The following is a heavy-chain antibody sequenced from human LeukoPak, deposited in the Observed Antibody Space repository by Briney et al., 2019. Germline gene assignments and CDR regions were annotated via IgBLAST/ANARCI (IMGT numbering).Heavy chain of an antibody. CDR1: GASVTQHD. CDR2: FYYDGST. J-gene: IGHJ3*02. CDR3: TRGIPAHYRSLGRFAFDT. D-gene: IGHD3-16*01. V-gene: IGHV4-59*02. Sequence: PSETLSLTCTVSGASVTQHDLSWIRQPPGKGLEYIGYFYYDGSTNYTSSVRSRVTILVDTSKNQVTLNLRSVSAADTAKYYCTRGIPAHYRSLGRFAFDTSGQGTMVAASS.